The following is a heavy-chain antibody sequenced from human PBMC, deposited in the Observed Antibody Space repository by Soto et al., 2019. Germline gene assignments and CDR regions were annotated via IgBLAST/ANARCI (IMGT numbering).Heavy chain of an antibody. J-gene: IGHJ4*02. CDR2: ITTSGSYT. D-gene: IGHD3-10*01. CDR3: VGVNWGMVRGENIFSWYFDD. Sequence: LRLSCAASGFAFSHHYMSWVRQVPGKGLEWISYITTSGSYTNYAESVKGRFTISRDNAKNSLFLQMNSLGAEDTAVYYCVGVNWGMVRGENIFSWYFDDWGRGTLVTVSS. CDR1: GFAFSHHY. V-gene: IGHV3-11*03.